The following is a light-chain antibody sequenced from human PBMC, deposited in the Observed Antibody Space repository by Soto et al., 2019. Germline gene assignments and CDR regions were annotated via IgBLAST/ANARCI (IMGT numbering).Light chain of an antibody. Sequence: DIKMTQSPSSLSASVGDSVTLTCQASEDVSDYVNWYQQKPGRAPKLLIYDASKLETGVPSRFSGSGSGTDFTFTIRDLQPEDFAIYYCQLYKNVILTFGGGTRVDI. CDR1: EDVSDY. J-gene: IGKJ4*01. V-gene: IGKV1-33*01. CDR2: DAS. CDR3: QLYKNVILT.